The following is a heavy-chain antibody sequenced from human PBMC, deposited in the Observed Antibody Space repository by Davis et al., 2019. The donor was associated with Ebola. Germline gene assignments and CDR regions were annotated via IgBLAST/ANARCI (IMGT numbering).Heavy chain of an antibody. CDR2: FSNYNRNT. CDR3: ARDVRGITGPSEY. D-gene: IGHD1-1*01. J-gene: IGHJ4*02. Sequence: ASVKVSCKASGYSFTDDGLLWVRQAPGQGLEWMGWFSNYNRNTNYAQKVKGRITMTTDTSTSTAYMELRSLGSDDTARYYCARDVRGITGPSEYWGQGTLVTVSS. CDR1: GYSFTDDG. V-gene: IGHV1-18*01.